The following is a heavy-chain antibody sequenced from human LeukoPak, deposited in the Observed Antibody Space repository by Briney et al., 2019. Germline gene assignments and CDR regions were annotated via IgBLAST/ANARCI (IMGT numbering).Heavy chain of an antibody. CDR2: ISGSGGGT. CDR1: GFTFSSYA. V-gene: IGHV3-23*01. CDR3: AKDTPDDISVAAPYFDY. D-gene: IGHD6-19*01. Sequence: PGGSLRLPCAASGFTFSSYAMSWVRQAPGKGLEWVSAISGSGGGTYYADSVKGRFTISRDNSKNTLYLQMTSLRAEDTAVYYCAKDTPDDISVAAPYFDYWGQGTLVTVSS. J-gene: IGHJ4*02.